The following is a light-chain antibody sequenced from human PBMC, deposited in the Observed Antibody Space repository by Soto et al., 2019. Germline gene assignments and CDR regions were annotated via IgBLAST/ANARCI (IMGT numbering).Light chain of an antibody. CDR1: SNDVGGYNY. V-gene: IGLV2-14*01. CDR2: EVT. CDR3: ASYTSTIPYV. Sequence: QSALTQPASVSGSPGQSITISCTGSSNDVGGYNYVSWYQQHPGQAPKLIIYEVTDRPSGVSPRFSGSKSANTASLTISVLQVDDEAEYFCASYTSTIPYVFGSGTKVTVL. J-gene: IGLJ1*01.